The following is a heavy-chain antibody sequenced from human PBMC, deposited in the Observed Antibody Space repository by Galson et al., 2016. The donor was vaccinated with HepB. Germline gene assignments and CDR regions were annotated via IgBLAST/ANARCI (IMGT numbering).Heavy chain of an antibody. J-gene: IGHJ4*02. CDR1: GISISSYW. CDR2: INNDGSST. CDR3: QYRSLVLARGADY. D-gene: IGHD2/OR15-2a*01. V-gene: IGHV3-74*01. Sequence: SLRLSCAASGISISSYWMHWVRQGPGKGPVWISRINNDGSSTDYADSVKGRFTISRDNAKNTLYLQMNSLRAEDTALYYCQYRSLVLARGADYWGQGTLVTVSS.